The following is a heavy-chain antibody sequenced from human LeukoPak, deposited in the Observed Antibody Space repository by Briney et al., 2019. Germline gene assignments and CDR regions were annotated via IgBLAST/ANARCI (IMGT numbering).Heavy chain of an antibody. CDR2: ISGGGGTT. J-gene: IGHJ4*02. D-gene: IGHD3-3*01. Sequence: GGSLTLSCAASGFTFTSYAKGWVRQAPGKGLEWVSAISGGGGTTYYADSVRGRFPISRDNSKNTLYLQMNSLKVEDTAVYYCAKVPPTWQSGVYYFDYWGQGTVVTASS. V-gene: IGHV3-23*01. CDR3: AKVPPTWQSGVYYFDY. CDR1: GFTFTSYA.